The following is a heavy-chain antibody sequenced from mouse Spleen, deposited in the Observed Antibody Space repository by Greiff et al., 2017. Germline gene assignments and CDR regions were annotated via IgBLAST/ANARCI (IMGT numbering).Heavy chain of an antibody. CDR3: TRDRDDYGHFDY. CDR1: GFTFSSYA. CDR2: ISSGGDYI. D-gene: IGHD2-4*01. Sequence: EVKVVESGEGLVKPGGSLKLSCAASGFTFSSYAMSWVRQTPEKRLEWVAYISSGGDYIYYADTVKGRFTISRDNARNTLYLQMSSLKSEDTAMYYCTRDRDDYGHFDYWGQGTTLTVSS. V-gene: IGHV5-9-1*02. J-gene: IGHJ2*01.